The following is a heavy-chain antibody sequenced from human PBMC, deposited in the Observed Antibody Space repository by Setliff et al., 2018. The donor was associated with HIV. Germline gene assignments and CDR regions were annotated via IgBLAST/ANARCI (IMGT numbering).Heavy chain of an antibody. J-gene: IGHJ4*02. D-gene: IGHD3-16*01. CDR1: GGTFSSYA. Sequence: SVKVSCKASGGTFSSYAISWVRQAPGQGLEWMGRIIPIFGTANYAQKFQGRVTITADKSTSTAYMELSSLRSEDTAVYYCAREMNYDYVWGSYSGYWGQGTLGTVSS. CDR2: IIPIFGTA. CDR3: AREMNYDYVWGSYSGY. V-gene: IGHV1-69*06.